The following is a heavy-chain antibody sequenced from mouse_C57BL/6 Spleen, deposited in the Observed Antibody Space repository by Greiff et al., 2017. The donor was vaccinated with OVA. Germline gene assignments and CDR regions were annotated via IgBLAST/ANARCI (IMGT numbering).Heavy chain of an antibody. J-gene: IGHJ3*01. V-gene: IGHV1-55*01. Sequence: QVQLQQPGAELVKPGASVKMSCKASGYTFTSYWITWVKQRPGQGLEWIGDIYPGSGSTKYNEKLKSKATLTVDTSSSTAYMQLSSLTSEDSAVYYCARFRDYDGAWFAYWGQGTLVTVSA. CDR3: ARFRDYDGAWFAY. D-gene: IGHD2-4*01. CDR2: IYPGSGST. CDR1: GYTFTSYW.